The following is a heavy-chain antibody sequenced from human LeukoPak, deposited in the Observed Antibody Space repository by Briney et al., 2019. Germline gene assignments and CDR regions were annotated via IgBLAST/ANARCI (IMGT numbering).Heavy chain of an antibody. J-gene: IGHJ4*02. CDR3: ARTSSVTPTPSFDS. CDR2: ISSSSSYI. CDR1: GFTFSSYS. D-gene: IGHD4-17*01. V-gene: IGHV3-21*01. Sequence: PGGSLTLSCPVSGFTFSSYSMNWVRQAPGKGLEWVSSISSSSSYIYYPDSVKGRFTISRDNAKNSLYLQMNSLRAEDTAVYYCARTSSVTPTPSFDSWGQGTLVTVSS.